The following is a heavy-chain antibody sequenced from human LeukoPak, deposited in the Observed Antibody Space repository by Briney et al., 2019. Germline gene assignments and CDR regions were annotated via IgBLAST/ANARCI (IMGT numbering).Heavy chain of an antibody. CDR1: GYTFTGYY. V-gene: IGHV1-2*02. J-gene: IGHJ5*02. D-gene: IGHD6-19*01. Sequence: ASVKVSCKASGYTFTGYYMHWVRQAPGQGLEWMGWINPNSGGTNYAQKFQGRVTMTRDTSISTAYMELSRLRSDDTAVYYCARDRLAVAGWFDPWGQGTLVTVSS. CDR2: INPNSGGT. CDR3: ARDRLAVAGWFDP.